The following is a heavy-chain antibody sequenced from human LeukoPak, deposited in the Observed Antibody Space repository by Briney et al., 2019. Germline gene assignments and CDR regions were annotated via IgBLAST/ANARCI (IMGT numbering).Heavy chain of an antibody. Sequence: SETLSLTCAVSGGSLSSSNWRSWARPPPGKGLDWIGEIYHSGSTNYNPSLKSRVTISVDKSKNQFSLKLSSVTAADTAVYYCARDGGPPFDYWGQGTLVTVSS. D-gene: IGHD3-3*01. V-gene: IGHV4-4*02. CDR1: GGSLSSSNW. CDR2: IYHSGST. CDR3: ARDGGPPFDY. J-gene: IGHJ4*02.